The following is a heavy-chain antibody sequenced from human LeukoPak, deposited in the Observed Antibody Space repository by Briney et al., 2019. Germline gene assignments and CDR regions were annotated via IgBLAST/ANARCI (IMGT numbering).Heavy chain of an antibody. D-gene: IGHD5-18*01. Sequence: ASVRVSCKASGYTFTGYYIHWVRQAPGQGLEWMGWINPNGGGTNYAQKFQGRVTMTRDTSISTAYMELSRLTSDDTAVYYCARDVGRYTYGYRPTEVYWYFDLWGRGTLVTVSS. V-gene: IGHV1-2*02. CDR2: INPNGGGT. J-gene: IGHJ2*01. CDR3: ARDVGRYTYGYRPTEVYWYFDL. CDR1: GYTFTGYY.